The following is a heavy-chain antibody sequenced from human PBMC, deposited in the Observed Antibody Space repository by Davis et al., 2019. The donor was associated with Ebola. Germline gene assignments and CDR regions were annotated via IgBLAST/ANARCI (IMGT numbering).Heavy chain of an antibody. CDR2: INHSGST. V-gene: IGHV4-39*07. Sequence: MPGGSLRLSCTVSGGSISSSSYYWGWIRQPPGKGLEWIGEINHSGSTNYNPSLKSRVTISVDKSKNQFSLKLSSVTAADTAVYYCARGEGCSSTSCFLYYYYGMDVWGQGTTVTVSS. CDR3: ARGEGCSSTSCFLYYYYGMDV. J-gene: IGHJ6*02. D-gene: IGHD2-2*01. CDR1: GGSISSSSYY.